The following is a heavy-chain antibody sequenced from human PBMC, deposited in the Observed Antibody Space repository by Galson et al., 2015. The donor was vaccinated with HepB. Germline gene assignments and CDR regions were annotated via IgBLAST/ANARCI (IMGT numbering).Heavy chain of an antibody. J-gene: IGHJ3*02. CDR1: GFTFSSFG. V-gene: IGHV3-33*08. D-gene: IGHD2-21*02. CDR3: ARAYCSGDCYDAFDI. CDR2: IWYDTSYE. Sequence: SLRLSCAASGFTFSSFGMHWVRQAPGKGLEWVAVIWYDTSYEFYADSVKGRFTISRDNSKNTLYLQMNSLRAEDTAVYYCARAYCSGDCYDAFDIWGQGTMATVSS.